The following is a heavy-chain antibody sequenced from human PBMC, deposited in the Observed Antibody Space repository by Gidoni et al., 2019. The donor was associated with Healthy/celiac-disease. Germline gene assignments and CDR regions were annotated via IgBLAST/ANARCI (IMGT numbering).Heavy chain of an antibody. Sequence: EVQLAESGGGVVQPGGSLRPSWAAAGFTCSSDGRGGGRRAPGKGLEWVANIKQDGSENYSVDSVTGRFTISIDNAKNSLYLQMNSLRAEDTAVYYCAREKLSVSIFGVETNYGMDVWGQGTTVTVSS. D-gene: IGHD3-3*01. CDR3: AREKLSVSIFGVETNYGMDV. CDR2: IKQDGSEN. CDR1: GFTCSSDG. V-gene: IGHV3-7*01. J-gene: IGHJ6*02.